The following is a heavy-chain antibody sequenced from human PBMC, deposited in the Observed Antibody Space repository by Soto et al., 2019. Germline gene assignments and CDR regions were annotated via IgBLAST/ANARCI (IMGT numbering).Heavy chain of an antibody. D-gene: IGHD6-6*01. Sequence: QVQLQESGPGLVKPSQTLSLTCTVSGGSISSGDYYWSWIRQPPGKGLEWIGYIYYSGSTYYNPSLKSRVTISVGTSKNQCSLKLSSVTAADTAVYYWARERPDGARLDPWGQGTLVTVSS. CDR3: ARERPDGARLDP. CDR2: IYYSGST. CDR1: GGSISSGDYY. V-gene: IGHV4-30-4*01. J-gene: IGHJ5*02.